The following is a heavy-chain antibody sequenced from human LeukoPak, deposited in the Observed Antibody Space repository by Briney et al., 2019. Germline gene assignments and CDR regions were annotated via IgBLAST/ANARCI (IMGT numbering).Heavy chain of an antibody. CDR1: GFTFSSYG. CDR2: ISYDGSNK. V-gene: IGHV3-30*03. D-gene: IGHD3-10*01. CDR3: ASPTYGAFDI. Sequence: GGSLRLSCAASGFTFSSYGMHWVRQAPGKGLEWVAVISYDGSNKYYADSVKGRFTISRDNSKNTLYLQMNSLRAEDTAVYYCASPTYGAFDIWGQGTMVTVSS. J-gene: IGHJ3*02.